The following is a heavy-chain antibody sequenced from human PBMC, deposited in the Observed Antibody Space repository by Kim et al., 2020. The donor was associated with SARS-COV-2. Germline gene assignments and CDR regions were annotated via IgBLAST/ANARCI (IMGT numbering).Heavy chain of an antibody. V-gene: IGHV4-59*13. CDR2: IYYSGST. CDR3: AAAGEIWFGELIGFDP. J-gene: IGHJ5*02. Sequence: SETMSLTCTVSGGSISSYYWSWIRQPPGKGLEWIGYIYYSGSTNYNPSLKSRVTISVDTSKNQFSLKLSSVTAADTAVYYCAAAGEIWFGELIGFDPWGQGTLVTVSP. D-gene: IGHD3-10*01. CDR1: GGSISSYY.